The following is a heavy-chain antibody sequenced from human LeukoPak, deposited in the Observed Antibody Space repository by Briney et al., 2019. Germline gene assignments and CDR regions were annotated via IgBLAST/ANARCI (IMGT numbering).Heavy chain of an antibody. D-gene: IGHD3-22*01. Sequence: SVKVSCKASGGTFSSYAISWVRQAPGQGLEWMGRITPIFGTANYAQKFQGRVTITADKSTSTAYMELSSLRSEDTAVYYCAGDYYDSSGYYWSGDDYYYYMDVWGKGTTVTVSS. V-gene: IGHV1-69*06. CDR3: AGDYYDSSGYYWSGDDYYYYMDV. CDR1: GGTFSSYA. J-gene: IGHJ6*03. CDR2: ITPIFGTA.